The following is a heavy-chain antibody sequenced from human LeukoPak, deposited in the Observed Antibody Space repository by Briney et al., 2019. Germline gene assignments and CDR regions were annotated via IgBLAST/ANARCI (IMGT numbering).Heavy chain of an antibody. CDR3: ARDQDYYGSGSYGPDH. CDR2: IDYSGNT. CDR1: GGSFSSYY. Sequence: PSETLSLTCTVSGGSFSSYYWTWIRQPPGKGLEWIAYIDYSGNTNYSPSLKSRVTISVDPSKNQFSLKLRSVIVADTAVYYCARDQDYYGSGSYGPDHWGQGILVTVSS. J-gene: IGHJ5*02. V-gene: IGHV4-59*12. D-gene: IGHD3-10*01.